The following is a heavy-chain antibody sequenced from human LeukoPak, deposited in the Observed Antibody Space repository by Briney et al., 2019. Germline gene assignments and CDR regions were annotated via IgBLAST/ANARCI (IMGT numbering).Heavy chain of an antibody. CDR1: GYTFTSYD. CDR3: ARGKVITMVRGVPKVYFDH. D-gene: IGHD3-10*01. J-gene: IGHJ4*02. Sequence: ASVKVSCKASGYTFTSYDINWVRQATGQGLEWMGWMNPNSGNTGYAQKFQGRVTITRNTSISTAYMELSSLRSEDTAVYYCARGKVITMVRGVPKVYFDHWGQGTLVTVSS. CDR2: MNPNSGNT. V-gene: IGHV1-8*03.